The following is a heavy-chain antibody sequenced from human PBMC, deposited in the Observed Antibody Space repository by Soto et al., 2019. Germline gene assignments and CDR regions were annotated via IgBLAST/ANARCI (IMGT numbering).Heavy chain of an antibody. V-gene: IGHV6-1*01. CDR1: GESVSNNNAA. J-gene: IGHJ4*02. CDR3: ARDLGGLGY. CDR2: TYYRSKWYY. Sequence: SQTLSLTCAISGESVSNNNAAWNWIRQSPSRGLEWLGRTYYRSKWYYDYAVSVKSRITIYPDTSKNQFSLQLNSVTPDDTALYYCARDLGGLGYWGQGTLVTVSS. D-gene: IGHD3-3*01.